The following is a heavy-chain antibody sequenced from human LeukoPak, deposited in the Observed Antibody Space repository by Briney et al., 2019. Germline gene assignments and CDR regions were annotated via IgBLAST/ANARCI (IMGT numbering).Heavy chain of an antibody. CDR3: ARVYGAGSLRAFDI. D-gene: IGHD3-10*01. J-gene: IGHJ3*02. CDR2: INAGNGNT. CDR1: GYTFTNYA. V-gene: IGHV1-3*01. Sequence: ASVKVSCKASGYTFTNYAMHWVRQAPGQRNEWIGWINAGNGNTKYSQQFQGRVTITRDTSARTAYMELSSLRSEDTAVYYCARVYGAGSLRAFDIWGQGTMVTVSS.